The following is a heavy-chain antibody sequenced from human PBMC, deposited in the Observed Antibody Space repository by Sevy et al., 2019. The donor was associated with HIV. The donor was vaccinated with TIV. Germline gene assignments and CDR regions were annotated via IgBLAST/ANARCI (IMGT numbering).Heavy chain of an antibody. CDR3: ARGSSGWYCRYYFDY. V-gene: IGHV3-7*03. CDR1: GFTFSSYG. Sequence: GGSLRLSCAASGFTFSSYGMSWVRQAPGKGLEWVANIKQDGSEKYYVDSVKGRFTISRDSAKNSLYLQMNSLRAEDTAVYYCARGSSGWYCRYYFDYWGQGTLVTVSS. J-gene: IGHJ4*02. CDR2: IKQDGSEK. D-gene: IGHD6-19*01.